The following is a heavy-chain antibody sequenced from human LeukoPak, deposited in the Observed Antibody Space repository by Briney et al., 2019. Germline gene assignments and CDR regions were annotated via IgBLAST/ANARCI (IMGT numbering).Heavy chain of an antibody. D-gene: IGHD3-10*01. CDR3: TKDSGLVNLGFGN. CDR2: ISNSGGST. CDR1: GFTFSSYA. J-gene: IGHJ4*02. V-gene: IGHV3-23*01. Sequence: GGSLRLSCEASGFTFSSYAMTWVRQAPGKGLEWVSTISNSGGSTYYADSVMGRFTISRDNSKNTLYLQMNSLRADDTAIYYCTKDSGLVNLGFGNRGRGTQVTVSS.